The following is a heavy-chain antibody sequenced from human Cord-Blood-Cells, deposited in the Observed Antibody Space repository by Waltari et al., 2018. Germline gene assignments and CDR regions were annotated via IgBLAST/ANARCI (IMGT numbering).Heavy chain of an antibody. CDR2: TRNKANSYTT. Sequence: EVQLVESGGGLVQPGGSLRLSCAASGFTFSDHYMDWVRQAPGKGLEWVGRTRNKANSYTTEYAASVKGRFTISRDDSKNSLYLQMNSLKTEDTAVYYCARRGAAARPANDAFDIWGQGTMVTVSS. CDR3: ARRGAAARPANDAFDI. V-gene: IGHV3-72*01. J-gene: IGHJ3*02. D-gene: IGHD6-6*01. CDR1: GFTFSDHY.